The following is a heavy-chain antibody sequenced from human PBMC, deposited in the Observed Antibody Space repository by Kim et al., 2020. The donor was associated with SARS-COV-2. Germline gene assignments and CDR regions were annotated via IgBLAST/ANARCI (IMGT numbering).Heavy chain of an antibody. D-gene: IGHD3-10*01. CDR2: IWYDGSNK. CDR3: ARDRRVYGSGHFDY. CDR1: GFTFSSYG. Sequence: GGSLRLSCAASGFTFSSYGMHWVRQAPGKGLEWVAVIWYDGSNKYYADSVKGRFTISRDNSKNALYLQMNSLRAEDTAVYYCARDRRVYGSGHFDYWGQGTLGTVSS. V-gene: IGHV3-33*01. J-gene: IGHJ4*02.